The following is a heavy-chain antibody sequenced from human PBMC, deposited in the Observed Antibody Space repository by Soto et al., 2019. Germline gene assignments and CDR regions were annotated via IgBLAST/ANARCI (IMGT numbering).Heavy chain of an antibody. J-gene: IGHJ4*02. CDR1: GFTFDDYA. V-gene: IGHV3-9*01. CDR2: ISWNSGNL. Sequence: EVQLVESGGGLVQPGRSLRLSCAASGFTFDDYAMHWVRQPPGKGLEWVSSISWNSGNLGYADCVKGRFTISRDNAKNSLYLQMNSLRGEDTALYYCAKGASTTVFAFNDYWGQGTLVTVSS. D-gene: IGHD4-17*01. CDR3: AKGASTTVFAFNDY.